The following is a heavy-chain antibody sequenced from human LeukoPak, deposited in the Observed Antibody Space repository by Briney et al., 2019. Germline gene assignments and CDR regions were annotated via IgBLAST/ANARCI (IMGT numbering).Heavy chain of an antibody. CDR3: ARVIVVAAAGKGVYYYYYMDV. CDR1: GFTFSDYY. CDR2: ISSSGSTI. V-gene: IGHV3-11*04. J-gene: IGHJ6*03. D-gene: IGHD6-13*01. Sequence: PGGSLRLSCAASGFTFSDYYMSWIRQAPGKGLEWVSYISSSGSTIYYADSVKGRFTISRDNAKNSLYLQMNSLRAEDTAVYYCARVIVVAAAGKGVYYYYYMDVWGKGTTVTVSS.